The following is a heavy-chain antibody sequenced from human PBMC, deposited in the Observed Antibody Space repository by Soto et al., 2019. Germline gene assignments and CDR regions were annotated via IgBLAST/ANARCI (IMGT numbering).Heavy chain of an antibody. J-gene: IGHJ5*02. V-gene: IGHV1-69*01. CDR2: IIPIFGTA. CDR3: ASGRWELLA. D-gene: IGHD1-26*01. CDR1: GGTLRSYN. Sequence: SGTASGRASGGTLRSYNISGVRQAPGRGLEWMGGIIPIFGTANYAQTFQGRVTITADESTSTAYMELSSLRSEDTAVYYCASGRWELLAWGQGTLVTVSS.